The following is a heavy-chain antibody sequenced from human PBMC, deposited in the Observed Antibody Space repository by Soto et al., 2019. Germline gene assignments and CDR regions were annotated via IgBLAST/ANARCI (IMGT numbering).Heavy chain of an antibody. CDR2: IMSSGSTI. J-gene: IGHJ4*02. CDR3: ARLKLGGIVATAWNPLDY. Sequence: GGSLRLSCAASGFTFSDYYMSWIRQTPGKGLECVSYIMSSGSTIYYADSVKGRFTISRDNAKNSLSLQMNSLRAEDTAVYYCARLKLGGIVATAWNPLDYWGQGTLVTVSS. D-gene: IGHD5-12*01. CDR1: GFTFSDYY. V-gene: IGHV3-11*01.